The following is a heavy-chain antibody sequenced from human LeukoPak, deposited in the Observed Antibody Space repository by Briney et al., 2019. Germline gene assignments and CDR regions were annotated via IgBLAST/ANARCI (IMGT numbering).Heavy chain of an antibody. D-gene: IGHD7-27*01. CDR2: INPNSGGT. J-gene: IGHJ3*02. V-gene: IGHV1-2*02. CDR1: GYTFTGYY. CDR3: AREEGNWGDAFDI. Sequence: EASVKVSCKASGYTFTGYYMHWVRQAPGQGLEWMGWINPNSGGTNYAQKIQGRVTMTTDTSTSTAYMELRSLRSDDTAVYYCAREEGNWGDAFDIWGQGTMVTVSS.